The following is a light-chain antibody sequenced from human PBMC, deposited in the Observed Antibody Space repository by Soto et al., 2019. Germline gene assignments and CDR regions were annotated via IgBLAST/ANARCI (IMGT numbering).Light chain of an antibody. V-gene: IGKV1-39*01. CDR3: QQTYSTPQT. CDR1: QTISNF. Sequence: DIQMTQSPSSLSASVGDGIAISCRASQTISNFLNWFQQKPGKAPKLLIYGATSLQSGVPSRFSGSGSGTNFTLTINGLQPEDFAAYYCQQTYSTPQTFGQGTRLEMK. J-gene: IGKJ5*01. CDR2: GAT.